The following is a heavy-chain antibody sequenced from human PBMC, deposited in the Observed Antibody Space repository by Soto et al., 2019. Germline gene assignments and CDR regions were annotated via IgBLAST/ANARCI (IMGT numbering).Heavy chain of an antibody. CDR1: GYTFTSSA. CDR3: ARDPQFSGSLSGGGDAFDI. CDR2: ISPYNGNT. Sequence: ASVKVSCKASGYTFTSSAISWVRQAPGQGLEWMGWISPYNGNTHFAQKFQGRVTMATDTSTSTAYMELRSLISDDTAVYYCARDPQFSGSLSGGGDAFDIWGRGTLVTVSS. J-gene: IGHJ3*02. D-gene: IGHD1-26*01. V-gene: IGHV1-18*01.